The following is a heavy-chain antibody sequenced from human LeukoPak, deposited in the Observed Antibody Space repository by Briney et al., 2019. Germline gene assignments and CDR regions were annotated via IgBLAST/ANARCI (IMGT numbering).Heavy chain of an antibody. CDR3: ARDPSYGQVGDCYYYYMDV. J-gene: IGHJ6*03. Sequence: SVKVSCKASGGTFSSYAISWVRQAPGQGLEWMGGIIPIFGTANYAQKFQGRVTITADESTSTAYMELSSLRSEDTAVYYCARDPSYGQVGDCYYYYMDVWGKGTTVTVSS. CDR1: GGTFSSYA. D-gene: IGHD5-18*01. V-gene: IGHV1-69*13. CDR2: IIPIFGTA.